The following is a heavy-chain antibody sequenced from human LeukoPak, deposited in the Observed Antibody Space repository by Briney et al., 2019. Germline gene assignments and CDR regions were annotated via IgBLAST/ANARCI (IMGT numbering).Heavy chain of an antibody. J-gene: IGHJ6*03. CDR3: ARGDDIVVVPAYYYMDV. V-gene: IGHV1-2*02. Sequence: GASVKVSSKASGYTLTGYYMHWVRQAPGQGLEWMGWINPNSGGTNYAQKFQGRVTMTRDTSISTAYMELSRLRSDDTAVYYCARGDDIVVVPAYYYMDVWGKGTTVTVSS. D-gene: IGHD2-2*01. CDR1: GYTLTGYY. CDR2: INPNSGGT.